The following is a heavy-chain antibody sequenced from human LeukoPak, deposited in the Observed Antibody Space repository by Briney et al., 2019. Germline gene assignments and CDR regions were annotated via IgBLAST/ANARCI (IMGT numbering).Heavy chain of an antibody. Sequence: PSETLSLTCTVSGGSISSSSYYWGWIRQPPGKGLEWIGYIYYSGSTNYNPSLKSRVTISVDTSKNQFSLKLSSVTAADTAVYYCASVSGSYYPAFDYWGQGTLVTVSS. CDR3: ASVSGSYYPAFDY. CDR1: GGSISSSSYY. J-gene: IGHJ4*02. CDR2: IYYSGST. V-gene: IGHV4-61*05. D-gene: IGHD1-26*01.